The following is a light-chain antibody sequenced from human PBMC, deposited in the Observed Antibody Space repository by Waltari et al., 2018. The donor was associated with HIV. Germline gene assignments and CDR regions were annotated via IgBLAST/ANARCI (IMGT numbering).Light chain of an antibody. V-gene: IGKV3-20*01. J-gene: IGKJ4*01. Sequence: EIVLTQSPGTLSLSPGERATLSCRASQSVSSSYLAWYQQKPGQAHRLLIYCASSRATGIPDRFSGSGSGTDFTLTISRLEPEDFAVYYCQQYGSSPETFGGGTKVEIK. CDR1: QSVSSSY. CDR2: CAS. CDR3: QQYGSSPET.